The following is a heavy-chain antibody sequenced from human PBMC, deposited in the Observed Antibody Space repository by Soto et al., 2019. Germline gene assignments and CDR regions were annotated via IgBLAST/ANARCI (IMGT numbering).Heavy chain of an antibody. J-gene: IGHJ4*02. D-gene: IGHD6-13*01. Sequence: GGSLRLSCAASGFTFDDYAMHWVRQAPGKGLEWVSGISWNSGSIGYADSVKGRFTISRDNAKNSLYLQMNSLRAEDTALYYCAKDRSGIAAEPSFDYWGQGTLVTVSS. CDR2: ISWNSGSI. CDR1: GFTFDDYA. CDR3: AKDRSGIAAEPSFDY. V-gene: IGHV3-9*01.